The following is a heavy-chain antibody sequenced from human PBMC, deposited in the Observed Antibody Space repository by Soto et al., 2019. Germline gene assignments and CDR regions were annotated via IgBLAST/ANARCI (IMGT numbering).Heavy chain of an antibody. CDR2: IYPGDSDT. V-gene: IGHV5-51*01. CDR3: ARQEGYCSGGSCYHLGYFDY. Sequence: GESLKISCKGSGYSFTSYWIGWVRQMPGKGLEWMGIIYPGDSDTRYSPSFQGQVTISADKSISTAYLQWSSLKASDTAMYYCARQEGYCSGGSCYHLGYFDYWGQGTLVTVSS. CDR1: GYSFTSYW. J-gene: IGHJ4*02. D-gene: IGHD2-15*01.